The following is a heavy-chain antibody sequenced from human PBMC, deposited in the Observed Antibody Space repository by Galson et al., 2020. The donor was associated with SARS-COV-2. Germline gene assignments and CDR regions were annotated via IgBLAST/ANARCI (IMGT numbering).Heavy chain of an antibody. CDR1: GYSFSSYW. J-gene: IGHJ4*02. V-gene: IGHV5-51*01. CDR3: ARLRGGYTYGYDY. Sequence: GESLKISCQGPGYSFSSYWIGWVRQMPGQGPEWLGIIYPGDSDTKYSSSFQGQVTISADKSTSTAYLQWSSLKASDTAMYYCARLRGGYTYGYDYWGQGTLVTVSS. CDR2: IYPGDSDT. D-gene: IGHD5-18*01.